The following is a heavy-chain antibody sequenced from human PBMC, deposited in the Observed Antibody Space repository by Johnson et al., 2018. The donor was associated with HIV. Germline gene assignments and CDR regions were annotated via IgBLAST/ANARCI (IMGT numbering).Heavy chain of an antibody. J-gene: IGHJ3*02. V-gene: IGHV3-20*04. CDR2: IDWNGGST. CDR1: GFTFDDYG. D-gene: IGHD6-13*01. Sequence: DVQVVESGGGVVRPGGSLRLSCAASGFTFDDYGMSWVRQAPGKGLEWVSGIDWNGGSTGYADSGKGRFTISRDNAKNSLSLQMNSLRAEDTAVYYCARAGGGIAAAGTRAFDIWGQGTMVTVSS. CDR3: ARAGGGIAAAGTRAFDI.